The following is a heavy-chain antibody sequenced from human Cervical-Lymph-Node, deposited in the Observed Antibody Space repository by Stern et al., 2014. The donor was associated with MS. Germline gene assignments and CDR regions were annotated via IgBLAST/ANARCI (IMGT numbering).Heavy chain of an antibody. CDR1: GFTFSSFW. Sequence: VQLVESGGGLVQPGGSLRLSCAASGFTFSSFWMSWVRQAPGKGLEWVAHMNPDGSEKYYVDSVKGRFTISRDNTENSLYLQMNSLRAEDTAVYYCARDKHYYYYGMDVWGQGTTVTVSS. V-gene: IGHV3-7*03. CDR2: MNPDGSEK. CDR3: ARDKHYYYYGMDV. J-gene: IGHJ6*02.